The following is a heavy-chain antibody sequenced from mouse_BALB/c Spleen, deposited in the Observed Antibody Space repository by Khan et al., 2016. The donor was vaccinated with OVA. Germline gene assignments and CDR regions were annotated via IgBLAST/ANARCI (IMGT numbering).Heavy chain of an antibody. V-gene: IGHV1S81*02. CDR1: GYSFTSYY. J-gene: IGHJ3*01. CDR2: INPSNGGT. Sequence: QVQLQQSGAELVKPGASVKISCKASGYSFTSYYMYWVKQRPGQGLEWIGGINPSNGGTHFNEKFKSKATLTVDKSSSTANMQLSSLTSEDSAVYYCASSGYGNPFAFWGQGTLVTVSA. D-gene: IGHD2-1*01. CDR3: ASSGYGNPFAF.